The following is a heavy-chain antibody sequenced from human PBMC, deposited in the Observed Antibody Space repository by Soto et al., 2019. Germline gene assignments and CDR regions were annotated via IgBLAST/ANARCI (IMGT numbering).Heavy chain of an antibody. CDR2: INPDGNGK. V-gene: IGHV3-30-3*01. J-gene: IGHJ4*02. Sequence: QVHLVESGGGVVQPGGSLRLSCVASGFTFSSHTMHWVRQAPGKGLEWVTFINPDGNGKNYTDSVKGRFTTSRDNSKNTMYLQMNSLRVEDTAVYYCARDDERWGDCDLGYWGQGVLVTVSS. CDR1: GFTFSSHT. D-gene: IGHD2-21*01. CDR3: ARDDERWGDCDLGY.